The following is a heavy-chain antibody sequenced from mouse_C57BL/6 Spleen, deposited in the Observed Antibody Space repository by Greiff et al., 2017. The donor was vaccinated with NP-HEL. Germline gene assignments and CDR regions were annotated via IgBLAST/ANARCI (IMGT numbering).Heavy chain of an antibody. CDR2: INPNNGGT. CDR1: GYTFTDYY. Sequence: VQLQQSGPELVKPGASVKISCKASGYTFTDYYMNWVKQSHGKSLEWIGDINPNNGGTSYNQKFKGKATLTVDKSSSTAYMELRSLTSEDSAVYYCAREEGITTVVEGYYFDYWGQGTTLTVSS. V-gene: IGHV1-26*01. J-gene: IGHJ2*01. D-gene: IGHD1-1*01. CDR3: AREEGITTVVEGYYFDY.